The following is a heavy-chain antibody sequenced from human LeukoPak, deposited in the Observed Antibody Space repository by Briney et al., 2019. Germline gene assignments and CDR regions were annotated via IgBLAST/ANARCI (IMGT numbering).Heavy chain of an antibody. V-gene: IGHV1-2*02. CDR3: ASRGMEGATTVDY. J-gene: IGHJ4*02. D-gene: IGHD1-26*01. CDR2: INPNSGGT. Sequence: ASVTVSCTASGYTFTCYYMHWVRQAPGQGHEWMGWINPNSGGTNYAQKFQGRVTMTRDTSISTAYMELSRLRSDDTAVYYCASRGMEGATTVDYWGQGTLVTVSS. CDR1: GYTFTCYY.